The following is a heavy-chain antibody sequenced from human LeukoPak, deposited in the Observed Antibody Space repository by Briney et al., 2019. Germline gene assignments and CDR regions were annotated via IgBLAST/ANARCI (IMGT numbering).Heavy chain of an antibody. J-gene: IGHJ4*02. CDR1: GGSFSGYY. CDR2: INHSGST. Sequence: KPSETLSLTCAVYGGSFSGYYWSWIRQPPGKGLEWIGEINHSGSTNYNPSLKSRVTISVDTPKNQLSLKLSSVTAADTAVYYCVGGIYFDYWGQGTLVTVSS. V-gene: IGHV4-34*01. CDR3: VGGIYFDY.